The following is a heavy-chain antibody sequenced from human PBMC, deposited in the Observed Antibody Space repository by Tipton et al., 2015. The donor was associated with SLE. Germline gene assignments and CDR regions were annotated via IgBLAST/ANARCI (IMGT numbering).Heavy chain of an antibody. CDR1: GGSFSSSRYF. D-gene: IGHD4-17*01. J-gene: IGHJ4*02. CDR3: ASVDDTVTSHFEY. Sequence: TLSLTCTVSGGSFSSSRYFWGWIRQSPGKRLEWMGSMFSSGNTFYNPSLKSRLSMSVDTSTNQFSLELRFVTAADTAIYYCASVDDTVTSHFEYWGQGTLVTVSS. CDR2: MFSSGNT. V-gene: IGHV4-39*07.